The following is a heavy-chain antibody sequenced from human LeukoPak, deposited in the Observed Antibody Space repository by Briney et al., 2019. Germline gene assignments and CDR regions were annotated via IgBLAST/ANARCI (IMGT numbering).Heavy chain of an antibody. D-gene: IGHD1-26*01. J-gene: IGHJ4*02. Sequence: ASVKVSCKASGYTFTGYYMHWVRQAPGQGLEWMGWINPNSGGTNYAQKFQGRVTMTRDTSISAAYMELSRLTFDDTAMYYCARVSYTGTYTYDYWGQGTLVTVSS. CDR1: GYTFTGYY. CDR3: ARVSYTGTYTYDY. CDR2: INPNSGGT. V-gene: IGHV1-2*02.